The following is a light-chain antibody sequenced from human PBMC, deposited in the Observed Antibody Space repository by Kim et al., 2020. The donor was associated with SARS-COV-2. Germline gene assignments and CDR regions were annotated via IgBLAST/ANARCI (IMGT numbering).Light chain of an antibody. CDR3: QQYYIFPYT. Sequence: DIQMTQSPSTLSASVGDIVTISCRASESFSSWLAWYQQKPGKAPNLLIYKASNLESGVPSRFSGSESGTEFTLTITSLQPDDFATYYCQQYYIFPYTFGQGTKLEI. CDR1: ESFSSW. J-gene: IGKJ2*01. CDR2: KAS. V-gene: IGKV1-5*03.